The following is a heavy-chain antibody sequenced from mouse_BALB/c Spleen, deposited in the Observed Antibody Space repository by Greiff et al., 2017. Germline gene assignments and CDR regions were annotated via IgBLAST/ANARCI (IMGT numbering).Heavy chain of an antibody. D-gene: IGHD1-1*02. J-gene: IGHJ3*01. Sequence: EVQGVESGGGLVQPGGSLRLSCATSGFTFSDFYMEWVRQPPGKRLEWIAASRNKANDYTTEYSASVNGRFIVSRDTSQSILYLQMNALRAEDTAIYYCARDAYYVGGWFAYWGQGTLVTVSA. CDR1: GFTFSDFY. CDR3: ARDAYYVGGWFAY. V-gene: IGHV7-1*02. CDR2: SRNKANDYTT.